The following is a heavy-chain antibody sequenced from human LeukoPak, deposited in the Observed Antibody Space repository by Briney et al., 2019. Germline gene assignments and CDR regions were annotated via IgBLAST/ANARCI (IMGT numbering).Heavy chain of an antibody. CDR1: GYTFTSYD. Sequence: AASVKVSCTASGYTFTSYDINWVRQATGQGLEWMGWMNPNSSNTGYAQKFQGRVTITRNTSISTAYMELSSLRSEDTAVYYCARPAAAGPYYFDYWGQGTLVTVSS. CDR2: MNPNSSNT. J-gene: IGHJ4*02. D-gene: IGHD6-13*01. V-gene: IGHV1-8*03. CDR3: ARPAAAGPYYFDY.